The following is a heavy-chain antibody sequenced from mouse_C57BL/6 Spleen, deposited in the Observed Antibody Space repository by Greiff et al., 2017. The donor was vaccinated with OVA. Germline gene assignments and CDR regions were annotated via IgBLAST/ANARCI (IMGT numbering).Heavy chain of an antibody. J-gene: IGHJ4*01. Sequence: QVQLQQPGAELVMPGASVKLSCKASGYTFTSYWMHWVKQRPGQGLEWIGEIDPSDSYTNYNQKFKGKSTLTVDKSSSIAYMQLSSLTSEDSAVYYCASATVVATKGAMDYWGQGTSVTVSS. CDR1: GYTFTSYW. CDR3: ASATVVATKGAMDY. CDR2: IDPSDSYT. D-gene: IGHD1-1*01. V-gene: IGHV1-69*01.